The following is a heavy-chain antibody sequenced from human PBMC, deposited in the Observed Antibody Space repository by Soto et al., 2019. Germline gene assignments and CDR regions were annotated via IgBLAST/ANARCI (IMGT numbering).Heavy chain of an antibody. CDR2: ISYSGGT. J-gene: IGHJ5*02. V-gene: IGHV4-30-4*01. Sequence: QVQLQESGPGLVKHSQPLSLTSTVSGGSISSGDYYRSWIRQPPGKGREWIGYISYSGGTYHNPSLTCRVTISVDTSKNQFSLKLSSVTSADTAVYYCARLVQLLQGRWFDPWGQGILVTVSS. CDR3: ARLVQLLQGRWFDP. D-gene: IGHD2-2*01. CDR1: GGSISSGDYY.